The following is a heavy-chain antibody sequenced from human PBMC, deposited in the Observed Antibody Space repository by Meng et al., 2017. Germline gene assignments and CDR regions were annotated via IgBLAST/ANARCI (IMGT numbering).Heavy chain of an antibody. V-gene: IGHV3-74*01. CDR1: GFTFNNYW. Sequence: EVHLVESGGCLVPPWGSLSLSCAASGFTFNNYWMHCVRQVPGKGLVWASRISGDGSITNYADSVKGRFTISRDNAKNTLYLQMNSLRPEDTAVYYCLDEAPRSDYWGQGSLVTVSS. CDR3: LDEAPRSDY. J-gene: IGHJ4*02. CDR2: ISGDGSIT. D-gene: IGHD1-1*01.